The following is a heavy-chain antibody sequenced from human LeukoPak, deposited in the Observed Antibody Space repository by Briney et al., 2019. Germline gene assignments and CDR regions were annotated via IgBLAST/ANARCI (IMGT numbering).Heavy chain of an antibody. D-gene: IGHD6-13*01. CDR2: TYYRSKWYN. CDR1: GDSFSSNSAA. Sequence: SQTLSLTCAISGDSFSSNSAAWNWIRQSPSRGLEWLGRTYYRSKWYNDYAVSVKSRITINPDTSKNQFSLQLNSVTPEDTAVYYCARGTYSSSQYYYGMDVWGQGTTVTVSS. V-gene: IGHV6-1*01. J-gene: IGHJ6*02. CDR3: ARGTYSSSQYYYGMDV.